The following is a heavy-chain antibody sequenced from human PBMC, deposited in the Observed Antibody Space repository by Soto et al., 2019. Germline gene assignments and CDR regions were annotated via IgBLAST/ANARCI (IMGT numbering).Heavy chain of an antibody. CDR3: AIAHCSSTSCYVDY. CDR2: ISYDGSNK. J-gene: IGHJ4*02. CDR1: EFTFSSYG. Sequence: QVQLVESGGGVVQPGRSLRLSCAASEFTFSSYGMHWVRQAPGKGLEWVAVISYDGSNKYYVDSVKGRFTISRDNSKNTLYLQMNSLRAEDTAVYYCAIAHCSSTSCYVDYWGQGTLVTVSS. V-gene: IGHV3-30*03. D-gene: IGHD2-2*01.